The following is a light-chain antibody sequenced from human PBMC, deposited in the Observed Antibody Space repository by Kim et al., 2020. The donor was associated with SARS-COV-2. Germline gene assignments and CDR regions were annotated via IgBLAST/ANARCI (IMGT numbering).Light chain of an antibody. CDR3: QQYGSSPLT. CDR1: QSVSSSY. J-gene: IGKJ4*01. CDR2: GAS. V-gene: IGKV3-20*01. Sequence: SPRERATLSCMASQSVSSSYLAWYQQKPGQAPRLLIYGASSRATGIPDRFSGSGSGTDFTLTISRLEPEDFAVYYCQQYGSSPLTFGGGTKVDIK.